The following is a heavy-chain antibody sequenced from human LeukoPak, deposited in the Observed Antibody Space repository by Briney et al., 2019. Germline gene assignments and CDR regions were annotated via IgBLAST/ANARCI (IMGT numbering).Heavy chain of an antibody. CDR3: ARTYDSSGYYSWRDWYFDL. J-gene: IGHJ2*01. Sequence: SQTLSLTCTVSGGSISSGDYYWSWIRQPPGKGLEWIGYIYYSWSTYYNPSLKSRVTISVGTSKTQFSLKLSSVTAADTAVYYCARTYDSSGYYSWRDWYFDLWGRGTLVTVSS. CDR2: IYYSWST. V-gene: IGHV4-30-4*01. D-gene: IGHD3-22*01. CDR1: GGSISSGDYY.